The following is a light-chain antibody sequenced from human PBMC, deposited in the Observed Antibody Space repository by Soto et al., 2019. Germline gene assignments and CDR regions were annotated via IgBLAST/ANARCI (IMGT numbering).Light chain of an antibody. CDR2: LNSDGSH. J-gene: IGLJ3*02. CDR1: SGHNSYA. CDR3: QTWSTDIRV. V-gene: IGLV4-69*01. Sequence: QLVLTQPPSASASLGASVKLTCTLSSGHNSYAIAWHQQQPEKGPRYLMKLNSDGSHSKGDGIPDRFPGSSSGAERYRTIAGLQSEDEADYDCQTWSTDIRVFGGGTKLTVL.